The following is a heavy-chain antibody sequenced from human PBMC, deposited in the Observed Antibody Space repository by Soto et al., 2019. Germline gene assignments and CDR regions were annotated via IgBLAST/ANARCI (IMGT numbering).Heavy chain of an antibody. J-gene: IGHJ6*02. D-gene: IGHD3-10*01. V-gene: IGHV3-23*01. CDR3: AKVMVRGFDYYYYGMDV. CDR2: ISGSGGST. Sequence: EVQLLESGGGLVQPGGSLRLSCAASGFTFSSYAMSWVRQAPGKGLEWVSAISGSGGSTYYADSVKGRFTISRDNSKHTLYLQMNSLRAEDTAVYYCAKVMVRGFDYYYYGMDVWGQGTTVTVSS. CDR1: GFTFSSYA.